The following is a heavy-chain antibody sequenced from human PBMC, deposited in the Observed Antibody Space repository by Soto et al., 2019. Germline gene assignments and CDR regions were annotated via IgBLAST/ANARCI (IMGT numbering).Heavy chain of an antibody. Sequence: SQTLSLTCAISGDSVSSNSAAWNWIRQSPSRGLEWLGRTYYRSKWYNDYAVSVKSRITINPDTSKNQFSLQLNSVTPEDTAVYYRARERDFWRGYYTPHYYYHGMDVWGQGTTVTVSS. D-gene: IGHD3-3*01. J-gene: IGHJ6*02. CDR1: GDSVSSNSAA. CDR2: TYYRSKWYN. V-gene: IGHV6-1*01. CDR3: ARERDFWRGYYTPHYYYHGMDV.